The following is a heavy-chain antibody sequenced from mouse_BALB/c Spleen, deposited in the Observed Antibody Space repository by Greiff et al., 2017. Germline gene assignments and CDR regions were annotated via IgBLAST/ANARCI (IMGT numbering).Heavy chain of an antibody. CDR1: GFTFSDYY. D-gene: IGHD2-10*01. CDR3: ARDPAYYVNFLFAY. Sequence: EVMLVESGGGLVKPGGSLKLSCAASGFTFSDYYMYWVRQTPQKRLEWVATISDGGSYTYYPDSVKGRFTISRDNAKNNLYLQMSSLKSEDTAMYYCARDPAYYVNFLFAYWGQGTLVTVSA. J-gene: IGHJ3*01. CDR2: ISDGGSYT. V-gene: IGHV5-4*02.